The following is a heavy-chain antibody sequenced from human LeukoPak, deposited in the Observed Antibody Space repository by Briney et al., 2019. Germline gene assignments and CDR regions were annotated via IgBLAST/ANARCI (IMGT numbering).Heavy chain of an antibody. J-gene: IGHJ4*02. D-gene: IGHD1-7*01. CDR3: AKSPAGYNWNYDY. V-gene: IGHV3-23*01. CDR2: ISGGGGST. Sequence: GGSLRLSCAASGFTFSSYGMHWVRQAPGKGLEWVSTISGGGGSTYYADSVKGRFTISRDNSKNTLYLQMNSLRAEDTAVYYCAKSPAGYNWNYDYWGQGTLVTVSS. CDR1: GFTFSSYG.